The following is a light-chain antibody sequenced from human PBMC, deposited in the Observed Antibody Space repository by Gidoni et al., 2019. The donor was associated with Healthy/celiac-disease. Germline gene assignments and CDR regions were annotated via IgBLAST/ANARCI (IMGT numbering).Light chain of an antibody. J-gene: IGKJ3*01. CDR2: AAS. CDR3: QQANSFPFT. Sequence: DIQMPQPPSSVSASVGDRVTITSRVSQGLSSWLAWYPQKPGKAPKLLIYAASSLQSGVPSRCSGSGSGTDFTLTIGSLQPEDFATYYCQQANSFPFTFGPGTKVDIK. V-gene: IGKV1D-12*01. CDR1: QGLSSW.